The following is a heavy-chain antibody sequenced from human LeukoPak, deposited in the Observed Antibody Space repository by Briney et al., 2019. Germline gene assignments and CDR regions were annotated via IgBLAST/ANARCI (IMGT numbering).Heavy chain of an antibody. CDR2: ISWNSGNI. CDR3: AKDYYYDRTGSYADY. Sequence: GRSLRLSCAASGFTFDDYAMHWVRQAPGKGLEWVSGISWNSGNIGYADSVKGRFTISRDNAKNSLYLQMNSLRAEDTALYYCAKDYYYDRTGSYADYWGQGTLVTVSS. CDR1: GFTFDDYA. V-gene: IGHV3-9*01. D-gene: IGHD3-22*01. J-gene: IGHJ4*02.